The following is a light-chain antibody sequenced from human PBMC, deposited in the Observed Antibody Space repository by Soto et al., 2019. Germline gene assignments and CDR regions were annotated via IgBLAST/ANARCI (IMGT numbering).Light chain of an antibody. Sequence: QSALTQPASVSGSPGQSITISCTGSSSDVGRYIYVSWYQQHPGKLPKLMIYEVSNRPSGFSNRFFGSKSGNTASLTISGLQAEDEADYFCSSYTSRSTLIFGTGTKLIVL. J-gene: IGLJ1*01. CDR1: SSDVGRYIY. V-gene: IGLV2-14*01. CDR3: SSYTSRSTLI. CDR2: EVS.